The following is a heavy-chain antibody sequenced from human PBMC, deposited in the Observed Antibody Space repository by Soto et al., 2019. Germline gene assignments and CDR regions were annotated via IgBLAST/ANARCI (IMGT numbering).Heavy chain of an antibody. J-gene: IGHJ6*02. CDR1: GFTFSSYA. Sequence: GGSLRLSCAASGFTFSSYAMSWVRQAPGKGLEWVSAISGSGGSTYYADSVKGRFTISRDNSKNTLYLQMNSLRAEDTAVYYCAKSYSSASWYYYYAMDVWGQGTTVTVSS. CDR2: ISGSGGST. D-gene: IGHD6-19*01. V-gene: IGHV3-23*01. CDR3: AKSYSSASWYYYYAMDV.